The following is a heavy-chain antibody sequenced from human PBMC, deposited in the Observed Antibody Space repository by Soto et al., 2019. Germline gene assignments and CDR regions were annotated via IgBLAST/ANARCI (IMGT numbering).Heavy chain of an antibody. Sequence: QVQLQESGPGLVKPSQTLSLTCSVSGGSISDGAYYWSWIRQHPRKGLEWIGYIYYSGDTQYNPSLKSRVTISLDMSRNQFSLKLSSVTAADTAVYYCARVDSSRWFDYWGQGTLVTVSS. CDR1: GGSISDGAYY. CDR3: ARVDSSRWFDY. J-gene: IGHJ4*02. D-gene: IGHD6-13*01. CDR2: IYYSGDT. V-gene: IGHV4-31*03.